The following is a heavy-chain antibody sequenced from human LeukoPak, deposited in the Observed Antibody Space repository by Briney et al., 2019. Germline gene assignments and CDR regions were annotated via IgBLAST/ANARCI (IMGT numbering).Heavy chain of an antibody. CDR2: ISGSGDST. D-gene: IGHD5-18*01. Sequence: GGSLRLSCAASGFTFSNFAMSWVRQAPGKGLEWVSAISGSGDSTYYADSVKGRFTISRDNSKDTLYLQMNSLRAEDTAVYYCAKFIQPHYYYGMDVWGQGTTVTVSS. CDR3: AKFIQPHYYYGMDV. J-gene: IGHJ6*02. CDR1: GFTFSNFA. V-gene: IGHV3-23*01.